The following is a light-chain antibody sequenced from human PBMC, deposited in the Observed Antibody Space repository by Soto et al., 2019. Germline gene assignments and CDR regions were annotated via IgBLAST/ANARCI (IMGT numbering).Light chain of an antibody. J-gene: IGKJ1*01. CDR3: QQYINSPWT. CDR1: QSVGSGY. CDR2: GAS. V-gene: IGKV3-20*01. Sequence: EVVLTQSPGTLSLSPGERATLSCGASQSVGSGYLARYKQKPGQAPRLLIYGASTRATGIPDRFSGSGSGTAYTLTISRLEPEDFAVYYCQQYINSPWTVGQGIKVEI.